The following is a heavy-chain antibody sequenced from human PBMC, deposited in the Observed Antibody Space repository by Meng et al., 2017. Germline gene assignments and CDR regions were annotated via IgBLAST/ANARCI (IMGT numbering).Heavy chain of an antibody. CDR2: MNPNSGNT. CDR3: ARGHSSSWYILSENSEQDV. D-gene: IGHD6-13*01. CDR1: GYTFTSYD. V-gene: IGHV1-8*01. J-gene: IGHJ6*02. Sequence: ASVKVSCKASGYTFTSYDINWVRQATGQGLEGRGWMNPNSGNTGYAQKFQGRVTMTRNTSISTAYMELSSLRSEDTAVYYCARGHSSSWYILSENSEQDVWGQGTTVTVSS.